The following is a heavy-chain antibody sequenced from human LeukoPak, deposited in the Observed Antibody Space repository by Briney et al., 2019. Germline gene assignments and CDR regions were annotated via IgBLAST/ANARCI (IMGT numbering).Heavy chain of an antibody. V-gene: IGHV3-30*18. J-gene: IGHJ4*02. D-gene: IGHD3-10*01. CDR2: ISYDGSNK. CDR1: GFPFSSYG. Sequence: GGALRLSCAASGFPFSSYGMHWVRQAPGKGLGWVAVISYDGSNKYYADSVKGRFTISRDNSKNTLYLQMNSLRAEDTAVYYCAKDISYASGSYPGEYWGQGTLVTVSS. CDR3: AKDISYASGSYPGEY.